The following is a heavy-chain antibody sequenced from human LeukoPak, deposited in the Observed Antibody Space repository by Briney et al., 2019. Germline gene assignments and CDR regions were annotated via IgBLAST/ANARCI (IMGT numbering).Heavy chain of an antibody. V-gene: IGHV3-21*06. Sequence: GGSLRLSCAASGFTVSSYSMRWVRQAPGKGLDWVSSISSNSIYIYYATSVEGRFTISRDNAKNSLYLQMNTLRAEDTAVYYCATTCLFDHGGNSVNYFDLWGRGTLVTVSS. CDR3: ATTCLFDHGGNSVNYFDL. CDR2: ISSNSIYI. CDR1: GFTVSSYS. J-gene: IGHJ2*01. D-gene: IGHD4-23*01.